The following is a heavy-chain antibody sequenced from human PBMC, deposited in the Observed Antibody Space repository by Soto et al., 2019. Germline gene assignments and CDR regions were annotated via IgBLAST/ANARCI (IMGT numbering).Heavy chain of an antibody. CDR2: IYYSGST. J-gene: IGHJ5*02. V-gene: IGHV4-31*03. Sequence: SETQSLTYTVSGGSISSGGDYWSWIRQHPGKGLEWIGYIYYSGSTYYNPSLKSRVTISVDTSKNQFSLKLSSVTAADTAVYYCARGDYYDSSGYLNWFDPWGQGTLVTVSS. CDR3: ARGDYYDSSGYLNWFDP. D-gene: IGHD3-22*01. CDR1: GGSISSGGDY.